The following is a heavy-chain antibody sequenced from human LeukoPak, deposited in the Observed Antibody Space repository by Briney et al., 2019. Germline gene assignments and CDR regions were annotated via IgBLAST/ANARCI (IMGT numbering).Heavy chain of an antibody. CDR3: ARDADGGLIYDY. D-gene: IGHD3/OR15-3a*01. J-gene: IGHJ4*02. CDR1: GHTFTSFG. CDR2: ISAYNGDT. Sequence: ASVKVSCKTSGHTFTSFGFSWVRQAPGQGLEWMGWISAYNGDTSYAQKLQGRVTMTTDTSTSTVYMELRSLRSEDTAVYYCARDADGGLIYDYWGQGTLVTVSS. V-gene: IGHV1-18*01.